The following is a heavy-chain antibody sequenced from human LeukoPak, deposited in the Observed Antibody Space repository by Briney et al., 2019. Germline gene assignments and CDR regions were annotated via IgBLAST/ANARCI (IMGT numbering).Heavy chain of an antibody. CDR2: IYPGDSDT. CDR3: ARLGSPLARAVAGSYFDY. Sequence: GESLQISCKGSGYNFTNYWIAWVRRMPGKGLEWMGIIYPGDSDTRYSPSFQGQVTISADKSISTAYLQWSSLKASDTAMYYCARLGSPLARAVAGSYFDYWGQGTLVTVSS. CDR1: GYNFTNYW. J-gene: IGHJ4*02. V-gene: IGHV5-51*01. D-gene: IGHD6-19*01.